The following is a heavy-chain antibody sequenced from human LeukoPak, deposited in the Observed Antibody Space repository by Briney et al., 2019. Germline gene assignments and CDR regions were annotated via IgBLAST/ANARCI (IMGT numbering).Heavy chain of an antibody. Sequence: LGGSLRLSCAASGFSFTTYRMSWVRQAPGKGLEWVANIKQDGSEKHYVDSVKGRFTISRDNAKNSLYLQMNSLRAEDTAVYYCATERAGERPRPLLSYYYMDVWGKGTTVTISS. V-gene: IGHV3-7*01. CDR1: GFSFTTYR. J-gene: IGHJ6*03. D-gene: IGHD3-16*01. CDR2: IKQDGSEK. CDR3: ATERAGERPRPLLSYYYMDV.